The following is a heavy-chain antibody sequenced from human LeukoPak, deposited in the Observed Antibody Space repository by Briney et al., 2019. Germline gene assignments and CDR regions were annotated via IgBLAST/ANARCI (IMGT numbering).Heavy chain of an antibody. Sequence: GGSLRLSCAASGFTFSSYWMTWVRQAPGKGLEWVSYISSSSSTIYYADSVKGRFTISRDNAKNSLYLQMDSLRDEDTAVYYCARLEWGATGGYFDYWGQGTLVTVSS. CDR3: ARLEWGATGGYFDY. CDR1: GFTFSSYW. V-gene: IGHV3-48*02. J-gene: IGHJ4*02. CDR2: ISSSSSTI. D-gene: IGHD1-26*01.